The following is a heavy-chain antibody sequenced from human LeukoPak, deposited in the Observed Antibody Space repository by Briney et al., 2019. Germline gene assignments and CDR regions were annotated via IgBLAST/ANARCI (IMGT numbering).Heavy chain of an antibody. D-gene: IGHD1-7*01. CDR1: IGSIGNDY. CDR2: GHHSESP. J-gene: IGHJ4*02. V-gene: IGHV4-59*01. Sequence: SETLSPTCTVSIGSIGNDYWSWLRQSPGKGLEWIAYGHHSESPNYNPSLKSRVTISVDRSNNRFFLQLSSVTAADTAVYYCARENKGTLHDSTAAFHYWGQGTLVTVSS. CDR3: ARENKGTLHDSTAAFHY.